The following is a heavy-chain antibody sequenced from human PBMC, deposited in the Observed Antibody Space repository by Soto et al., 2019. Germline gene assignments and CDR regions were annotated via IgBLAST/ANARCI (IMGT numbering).Heavy chain of an antibody. Sequence: QVQLVESGGGVVQPGRALRLSCAASGFSFNTSGMPWVRQAPGKGLEWVAVIAFDGSQEFYGDSVRGRFTISRDNSKNTLFLQMKSLTPEDTAVYYCATKVRVTNYLYYGMDVWGQGITVTVSS. CDR2: IAFDGSQE. CDR3: ATKVRVTNYLYYGMDV. J-gene: IGHJ6*02. V-gene: IGHV3-30*03. CDR1: GFSFNTSG. D-gene: IGHD2-21*02.